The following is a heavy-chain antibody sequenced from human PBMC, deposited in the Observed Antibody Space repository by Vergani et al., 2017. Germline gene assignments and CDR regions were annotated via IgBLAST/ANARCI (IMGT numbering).Heavy chain of an antibody. Sequence: QVQLLQSGAEVKKPGASVKVSCKASGYTFTSCDINWVRQATGQGLEWMGWMNPNSGNTGYAQKFQGRVTMTRNTSISTAYMELSSLRSEDTAVYYCARMHDFWSGYYPRVSYYMDVWGKGTTVTVSS. V-gene: IGHV1-8*01. CDR2: MNPNSGNT. CDR1: GYTFTSCD. CDR3: ARMHDFWSGYYPRVSYYMDV. J-gene: IGHJ6*03. D-gene: IGHD3-3*01.